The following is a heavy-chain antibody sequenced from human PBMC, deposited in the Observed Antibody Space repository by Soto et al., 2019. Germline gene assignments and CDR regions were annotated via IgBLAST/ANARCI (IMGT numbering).Heavy chain of an antibody. CDR1: GGSFSGYY. J-gene: IGHJ4*02. Sequence: QVQLQQWGAGLLKPSETLSLTCAVYGGSFSGYYWSWIRQPPGKGLEWIGEINHSGSTTYNPSLKSRVTISVDTSKNQFSLKLSSVTSADTAVYYCARVFRTTWTYYWGQGALVTLSS. D-gene: IGHD1-1*01. V-gene: IGHV4-34*01. CDR3: ARVFRTTWTYY. CDR2: INHSGST.